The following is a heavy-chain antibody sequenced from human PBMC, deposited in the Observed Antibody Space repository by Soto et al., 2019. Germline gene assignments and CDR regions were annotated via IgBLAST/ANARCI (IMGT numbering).Heavy chain of an antibody. Sequence: EVQLLESGGGLVQPGGSLRLSCAASGFTFSSYAMNWVRQAPGKGLEWVSAISGSGGSTYYADSVKGRFTISRDNSKNTLYLQVSSLRAEDTAVYYCAKLDSLIRGAIDYWGQGTLVTVSS. J-gene: IGHJ4*02. CDR1: GFTFSSYA. V-gene: IGHV3-23*01. D-gene: IGHD3-10*01. CDR2: ISGSGGST. CDR3: AKLDSLIRGAIDY.